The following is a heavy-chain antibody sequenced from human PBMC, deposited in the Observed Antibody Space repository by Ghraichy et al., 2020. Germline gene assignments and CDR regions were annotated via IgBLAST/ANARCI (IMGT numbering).Heavy chain of an antibody. CDR2: ISWNSGSI. J-gene: IGHJ4*02. CDR3: AKDSHGSGSYYFDY. D-gene: IGHD3-10*01. Sequence: SLRLSCVASGFTFDDYAMHWVRQAPGKGLEWVSGISWNSGSIGYADSVKGRFTISRDNAKNSLYLQMNSLRAEDTALYYCAKDSHGSGSYYFDYWGQGTLVTVSS. V-gene: IGHV3-9*01. CDR1: GFTFDDYA.